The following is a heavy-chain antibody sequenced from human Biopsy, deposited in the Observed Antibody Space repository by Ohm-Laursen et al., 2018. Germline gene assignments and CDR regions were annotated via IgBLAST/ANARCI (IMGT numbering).Heavy chain of an antibody. V-gene: IGHV1-2*02. Sequence: AASVKVSCKASGYTFAGYYLHWVRQAPGHGLEWMGWIDTINGGARYAQKFQGRVTMTRDTSISTAYMELSRLTSDDTAVYYCARERDPWGQGTLVTVSS. CDR2: IDTINGGA. CDR1: GYTFAGYY. CDR3: ARERDP. J-gene: IGHJ5*02.